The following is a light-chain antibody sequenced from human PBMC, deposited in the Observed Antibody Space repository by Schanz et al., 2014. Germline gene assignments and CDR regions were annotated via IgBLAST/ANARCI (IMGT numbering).Light chain of an antibody. V-gene: IGKV4-1*01. CDR2: WAS. CDR1: QSVLYSSDNKNY. J-gene: IGKJ1*01. CDR3: QQYYSTPQT. Sequence: DIVMTQSSDSLAVSLGERATIHCKSSQSVLYSSDNKNYLAWYQQKPGQPPKLLIYWASTRESGVPDRFSGSGSGTDFNLAISSLQAEDVAVYYCQQYYSTPQTFGQGTKVEIK.